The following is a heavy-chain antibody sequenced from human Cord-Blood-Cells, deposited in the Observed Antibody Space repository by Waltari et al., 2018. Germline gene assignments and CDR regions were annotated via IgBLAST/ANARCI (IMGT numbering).Heavy chain of an antibody. Sequence: QVQLQESGPGLVKPSETLSLTCTVPGGSISSYYWSWIRQPAGKGLEWIGRIYTSGSTNYNPSLKSRVTMSVDTSKNQFSLKLSSVTAADTAVYYYARDSDFWSGYRGAFDIWGQGTMVTVSS. D-gene: IGHD3-3*01. CDR1: GGSISSYY. CDR2: IYTSGST. CDR3: ARDSDFWSGYRGAFDI. V-gene: IGHV4-4*07. J-gene: IGHJ3*02.